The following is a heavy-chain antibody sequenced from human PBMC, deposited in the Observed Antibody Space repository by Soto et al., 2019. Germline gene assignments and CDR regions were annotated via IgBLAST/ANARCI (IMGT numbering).Heavy chain of an antibody. D-gene: IGHD2-2*01. CDR3: VRVRYCSSTSCSYYYYYYMDV. CDR2: IYYSGST. CDR1: GGSISSYY. V-gene: IGHV4-59*01. J-gene: IGHJ6*03. Sequence: SETLSLTCTVSGGSISSYYWSWIRQPPGKGLEWIGYIYYSGSTNYNPSLKSRVNISVDTSKNQFSLKLSSVTAADTAVYYCVRVRYCSSTSCSYYYYYYMDVWGKGTTVTVSS.